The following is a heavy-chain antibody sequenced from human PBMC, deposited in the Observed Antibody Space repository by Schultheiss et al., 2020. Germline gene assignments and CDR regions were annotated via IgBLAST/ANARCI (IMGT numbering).Heavy chain of an antibody. D-gene: IGHD4-11*01. CDR3: ARDGVDVLTTVWFDP. CDR1: GGSISSSNW. J-gene: IGHJ5*02. CDR2: IYHSGST. Sequence: AETLSLTCAVSGGSISSSNWWSWVRQPPGKGLEWIGEIYHSGSTNYNPSLKSRVTISVDKSKNQFSLKLSSVTAADTAVYYCARDGVDVLTTVWFDPWGRGTLVTVSS. V-gene: IGHV4-4*02.